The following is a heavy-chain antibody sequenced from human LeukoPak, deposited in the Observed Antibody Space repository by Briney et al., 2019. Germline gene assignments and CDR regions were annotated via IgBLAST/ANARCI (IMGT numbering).Heavy chain of an antibody. J-gene: IGHJ3*02. Sequence: GGSLRLSCAASGFTFSSYGMHWVRQAPGKGLEWVAVILNDGSQEKYADSVKGRFTISRDNSKNTLFLQMNSLRAEDTAVYYCARDDALGDNALDIWGQGTMVTFSS. D-gene: IGHD3-16*01. CDR1: GFTFSSYG. CDR3: ARDDALGDNALDI. V-gene: IGHV3-33*01. CDR2: ILNDGSQE.